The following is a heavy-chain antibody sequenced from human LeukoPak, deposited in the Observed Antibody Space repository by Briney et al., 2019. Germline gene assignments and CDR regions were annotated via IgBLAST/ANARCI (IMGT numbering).Heavy chain of an antibody. CDR3: ARDLSGSYRPYDY. D-gene: IGHD1-26*01. CDR1: GFIVSDNY. CDR2: ISSDGTST. Sequence: PGGSLRLSCAASGFIVSDNYMSWVRQAPGKGLVWVSRISSDGTSTNYADSVKGRFTISRDNAKTTLYLQMNSLRTEDTAVYFCARDLSGSYRPYDYWGQGTLVTVSS. V-gene: IGHV3-74*01. J-gene: IGHJ4*02.